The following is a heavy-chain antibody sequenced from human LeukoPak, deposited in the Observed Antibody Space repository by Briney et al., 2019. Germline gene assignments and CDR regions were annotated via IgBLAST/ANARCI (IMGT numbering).Heavy chain of an antibody. D-gene: IGHD3-22*01. J-gene: IGHJ3*02. CDR1: GFTFSSYS. CDR2: ISSSSSYI. V-gene: IGHV3-21*01. CDR3: ARDLLITMIVVVRGGHAFDI. Sequence: KSGGSLRLSCAASGFTFSSYSMNWVRQAPGKGLEWVSSISSSSSYIYYADSVKGRFTISRDNAKNSLYLQMNSLRAEDTAVYYCARDLLITMIVVVRGGHAFDIWAKGQWSPSLQ.